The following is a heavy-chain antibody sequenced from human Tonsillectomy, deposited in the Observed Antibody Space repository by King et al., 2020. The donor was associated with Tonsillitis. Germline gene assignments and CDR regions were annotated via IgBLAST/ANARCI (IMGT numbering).Heavy chain of an antibody. CDR2: MYTSGNT. CDR1: GGSISSGSYY. CDR3: ARGDTAMALEY. J-gene: IGHJ4*02. D-gene: IGHD5-18*01. Sequence: VQLQESGPGLVRPSQTLSLTCTVSGGSISSGSYYWSCIRQPAGKGLEWIGRMYTSGNTNYNPSLKSRVTRSVDTSKNQFSLNLSSVTAADTAVYYCARGDTAMALEYWGQGTLVTVSS. V-gene: IGHV4-61*02.